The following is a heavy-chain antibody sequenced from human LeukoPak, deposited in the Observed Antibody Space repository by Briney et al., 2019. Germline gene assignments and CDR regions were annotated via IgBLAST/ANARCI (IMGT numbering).Heavy chain of an antibody. CDR3: ARMRSSFFRHFDY. CDR1: GGSFSGYY. D-gene: IGHD1-26*01. V-gene: IGHV4-34*01. J-gene: IGHJ4*02. Sequence: PSETLSLTCAVYGGSFSGYYWSWIRQPPGKGLEWIGEINHSGSTNYNPSLKSRVTISVDTSKNQFSLKLSSVTAADTAVYYCARMRSSFFRHFDYWGQGTLVTVSS. CDR2: INHSGST.